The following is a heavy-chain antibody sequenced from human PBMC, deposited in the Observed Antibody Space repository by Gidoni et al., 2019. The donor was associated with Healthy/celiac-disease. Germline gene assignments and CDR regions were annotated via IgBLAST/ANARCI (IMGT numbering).Heavy chain of an antibody. V-gene: IGHV3-30*18. D-gene: IGHD3-9*01. Sequence: SSYGMHWVRQAPGKGLEWVAVISYDGSNKYYADSVKGRFTISRDNSKNTLYLQMNSLRAEDTAVYYCAKDQQDEYFDWLFERDYYGMDVWGQGTTVTVSS. J-gene: IGHJ6*02. CDR2: ISYDGSNK. CDR1: SSYG. CDR3: AKDQQDEYFDWLFERDYYGMDV.